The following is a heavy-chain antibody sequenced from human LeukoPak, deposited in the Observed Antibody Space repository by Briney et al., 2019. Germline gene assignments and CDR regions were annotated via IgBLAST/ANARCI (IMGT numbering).Heavy chain of an antibody. CDR2: INSDGSMT. J-gene: IGHJ4*02. Sequence: GGSLRLSCAASGLSFSDNYMGWLRQPPGKGLEWLSYINSDGSMTKYTASVQGRFTISRDNAKRSLFLQMNNLRANDTARYYCAKGSHGWTFDVWGQGSRVTVSS. V-gene: IGHV3-11*01. CDR3: AKGSHGWTFDV. D-gene: IGHD2-2*03. CDR1: GLSFSDNY.